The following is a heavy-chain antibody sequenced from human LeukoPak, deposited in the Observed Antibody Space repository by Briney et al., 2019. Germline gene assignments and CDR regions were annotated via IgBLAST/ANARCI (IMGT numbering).Heavy chain of an antibody. CDR2: IYYSGST. Sequence: SETLSLTCTVSGGSISSSSYYWGWIRQPPGKGLEWIGSIYYSGSTYYNPSLKSRVTISVDTSKNQFSLKLSSVTAADTAVYYCARGHSNYYYYMDVWGKGTTVTISS. J-gene: IGHJ6*03. V-gene: IGHV4-39*07. D-gene: IGHD3-3*02. CDR3: ARGHSNYYYYMDV. CDR1: GGSISSSSYY.